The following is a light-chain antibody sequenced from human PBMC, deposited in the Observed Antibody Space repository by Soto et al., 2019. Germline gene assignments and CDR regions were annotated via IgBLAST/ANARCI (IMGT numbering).Light chain of an antibody. Sequence: EIVLTQSPGTLSLSPGERASLSCGASQSLSSNFLAWYQQKPGQAPRLLIYGASSRATGIPDRFSGTGSETDFTLTINRLEPEDFAVYYCQQYENSPITFGQGTRLEIK. CDR1: QSLSSNF. J-gene: IGKJ5*01. CDR3: QQYENSPIT. V-gene: IGKV3-20*01. CDR2: GAS.